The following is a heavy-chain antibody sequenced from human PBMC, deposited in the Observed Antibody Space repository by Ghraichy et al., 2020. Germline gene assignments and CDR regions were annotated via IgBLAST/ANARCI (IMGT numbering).Heavy chain of an antibody. CDR2: ISGSGGST. CDR3: AKWPFSVDYDFWSGYSPEYYYYGMDV. Sequence: GGSLRLSCAASGFTFSSYAMSWVRQAPGKGLEWVSAISGSGGSTYYADSVKGRFTISRDNSKNTLYLQMNSLRAEDTAVYYCAKWPFSVDYDFWSGYSPEYYYYGMDVWGQGPTVTVSS. CDR1: GFTFSSYA. D-gene: IGHD3-3*01. V-gene: IGHV3-23*01. J-gene: IGHJ6*02.